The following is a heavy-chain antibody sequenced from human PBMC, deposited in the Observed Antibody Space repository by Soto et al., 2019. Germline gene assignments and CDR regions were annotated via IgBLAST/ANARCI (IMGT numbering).Heavy chain of an antibody. Sequence: ASVKGSCKASGYTFTSYYMHWVRQAPGQGLEWMGIINPSNSTTYAQKFQGRVTMTRDTSTSTVYMELSSLRSEDTAVYYCATVYCSGGSCYSIDYWGQGTLVTVSS. D-gene: IGHD2-15*01. J-gene: IGHJ4*02. V-gene: IGHV1-46*03. CDR1: GYTFTSYY. CDR3: ATVYCSGGSCYSIDY. CDR2: INPSNST.